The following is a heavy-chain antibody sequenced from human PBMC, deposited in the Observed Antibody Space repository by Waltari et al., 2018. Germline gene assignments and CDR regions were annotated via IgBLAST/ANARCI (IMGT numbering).Heavy chain of an antibody. J-gene: IGHJ4*02. CDR2: INTNTGKP. V-gene: IGHV7-4-1*02. CDR1: VYTFTSYA. CDR3: ARGLTFGGVIVPGGY. D-gene: IGHD3-16*02. Sequence: QVQLVQSGSGLKKPGASVRVSSKASVYTFTSYAMNCVLQAPGQGLGWMGWINTNTGKPTYAQGFTGRFVFSLDTSVSTAYLQISSLKAEDTAVYYCARGLTFGGVIVPGGYWGQGTLVTVSS.